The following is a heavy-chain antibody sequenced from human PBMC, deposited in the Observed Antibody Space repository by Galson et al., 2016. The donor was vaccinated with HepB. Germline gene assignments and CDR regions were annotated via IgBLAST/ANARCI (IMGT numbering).Heavy chain of an antibody. D-gene: IGHD1-1*01. Sequence: SLRLSCAASGFSFYSYSMNWVRQAPGKGLEWISYIISSSSTMYYADSVQGRFIASRDNAKNSVYLQMNRLTEEDTAVYYCARDPVTTTPDYWGPGTMVIVSS. J-gene: IGHJ4*02. CDR2: IISSSSTM. CDR1: GFSFYSYS. V-gene: IGHV3-48*02. CDR3: ARDPVTTTPDY.